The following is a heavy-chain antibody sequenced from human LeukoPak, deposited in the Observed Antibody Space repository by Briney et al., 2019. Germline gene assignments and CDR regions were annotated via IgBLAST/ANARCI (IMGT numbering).Heavy chain of an antibody. V-gene: IGHV4-61*02. Sequence: PSETLSLTCTVSGGSISSSSYYWSWIRQPAGKGLEWIGRIYTSGSTNYNPSLKSRVTISVDTSKNQFSLKLSSVTAADTAVYYCARDQREQFLGFDPWGQGTLVTVSS. CDR1: GGSISSSSYY. CDR3: ARDQREQFLGFDP. CDR2: IYTSGST. J-gene: IGHJ5*02. D-gene: IGHD1-26*01.